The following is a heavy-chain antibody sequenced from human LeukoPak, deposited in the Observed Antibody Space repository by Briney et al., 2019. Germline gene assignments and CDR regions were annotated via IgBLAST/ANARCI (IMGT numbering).Heavy chain of an antibody. CDR3: ARADY. J-gene: IGHJ4*02. CDR2: ISSSGRTI. CDR1: GFTFTSYE. Sequence: GGSLRLSCAASGFTFTSYEMNWVRQAPGKGLEWVSYISSSGRTIYYADSVKGRFTISRDNAQNSLSLQMNSLRAEDTAVYYCARADYWGQGTLVTVSS. V-gene: IGHV3-48*03.